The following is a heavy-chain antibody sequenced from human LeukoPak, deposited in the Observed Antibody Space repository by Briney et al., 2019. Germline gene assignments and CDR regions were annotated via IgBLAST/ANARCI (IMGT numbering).Heavy chain of an antibody. Sequence: PSETLSLTCSVSVGSNISDTYYWSWIRQPAGKGLEWIGRIFSSGSTNYNPSLKSQVTMAVDTSKNQFSLKLSSVTAADTAVYYCARGAYGGKAAFGMWGQGTMVTVSS. CDR1: VGSNISDTYY. D-gene: IGHD4-23*01. J-gene: IGHJ3*02. CDR2: IFSSGST. CDR3: ARGAYGGKAAFGM. V-gene: IGHV4-61*02.